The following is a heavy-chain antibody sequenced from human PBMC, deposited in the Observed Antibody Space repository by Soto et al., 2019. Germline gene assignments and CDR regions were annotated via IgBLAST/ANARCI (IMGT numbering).Heavy chain of an antibody. Sequence: AAVKVSCKASGYTFTSYDINWVRQATGQGPEWMGWMNPNSGNTGYAQKFQGRVTMTRNTSISTAYMELSSLRSEDTAVYYCAVVIYRRYSFYGMDVWGQGTTVTVSS. J-gene: IGHJ6*02. D-gene: IGHD2-21*01. CDR2: MNPNSGNT. CDR1: GYTFTSYD. CDR3: AVVIYRRYSFYGMDV. V-gene: IGHV1-8*01.